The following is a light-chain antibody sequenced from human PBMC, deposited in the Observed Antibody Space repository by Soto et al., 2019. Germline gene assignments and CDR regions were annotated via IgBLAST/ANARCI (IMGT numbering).Light chain of an antibody. CDR2: DVT. J-gene: IGLJ1*01. Sequence: QSALTQLRSVSGSPGQSVAISCTGTSSDVGGYNYVSWYQQHPGKAPKLIIYDVTKRPSGVPDRFSGSSSGNTASLTISGLQAEDEADYFCCSYAGSYSYVFGTGTKVTVL. CDR3: CSYAGSYSYV. CDR1: SSDVGGYNY. V-gene: IGLV2-11*01.